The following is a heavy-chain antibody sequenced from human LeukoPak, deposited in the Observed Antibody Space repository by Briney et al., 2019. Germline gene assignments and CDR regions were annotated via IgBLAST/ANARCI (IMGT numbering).Heavy chain of an antibody. J-gene: IGHJ4*02. V-gene: IGHV1-2*02. CDR2: INPNSGGT. CDR3: AREARASGNFDY. D-gene: IGHD3-10*01. Sequence: ASVKVSCKASGYTFTGYYMHWMRQAPGQGLEWMGWINPNSGGTNYAQKFQGRVTMTRDTSISTAYMELSRLRSDDTAVYYCAREARASGNFDYWGQGTLVTVSS. CDR1: GYTFTGYY.